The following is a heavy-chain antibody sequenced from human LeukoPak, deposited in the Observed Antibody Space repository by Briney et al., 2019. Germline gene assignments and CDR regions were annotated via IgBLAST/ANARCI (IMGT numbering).Heavy chain of an antibody. V-gene: IGHV3-23*01. CDR3: AKDPPVVVGATTFDY. CDR2: ISGSGGST. Sequence: PGWSLRLSCAASGFTFSSYAMSWVRQAPGKGLEWVSAISGSGGSTYYADSVKGRFTISRDNSKNTLYLQMNSLRAEDTAVYYCAKDPPVVVGATTFDYWGQGTLVTVSS. D-gene: IGHD1-26*01. CDR1: GFTFSSYA. J-gene: IGHJ4*02.